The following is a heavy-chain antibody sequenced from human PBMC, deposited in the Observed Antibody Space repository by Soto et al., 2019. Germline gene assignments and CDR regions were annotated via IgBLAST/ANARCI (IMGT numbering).Heavy chain of an antibody. D-gene: IGHD3-16*01. J-gene: IGHJ4*02. CDR1: GFTFSSYG. CDR3: AKDGGEPRPLDY. V-gene: IGHV3-30*18. CDR2: ISYDGSNK. Sequence: GESLKISCAASGFTFSSYGMHWVRQAPGKGLEWVAVISYDGSNKYYADSVKGRFTISRDNSKNTLYMQMNSLRGEDTAVYYCAKDGGEPRPLDYWGQGTLVTVSS.